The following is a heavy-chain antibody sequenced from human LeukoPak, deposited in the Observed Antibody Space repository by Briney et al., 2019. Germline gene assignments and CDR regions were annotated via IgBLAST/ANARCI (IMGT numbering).Heavy chain of an antibody. J-gene: IGHJ3*02. V-gene: IGHV3-11*04. CDR2: ISSSGSTI. CDR1: GFTFDDYG. Sequence: GGSLRLSCEVSGFTFDDYGMSWIRQAPGKGLEWVSYISSSGSTIYYADSVKGRFTISRDNAKNSLYLQMNSLRAEDTAVYYCARLVRDIGAFDIWGQGTMVTVSS. D-gene: IGHD2-15*01. CDR3: ARLVRDIGAFDI.